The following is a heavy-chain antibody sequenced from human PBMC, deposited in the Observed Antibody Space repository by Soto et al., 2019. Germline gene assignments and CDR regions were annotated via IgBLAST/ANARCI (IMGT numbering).Heavy chain of an antibody. CDR3: AKDIGAADPDAEYFQH. Sequence: GGSLRLSCAASGFTFSSYAMSWVRQAPGKGLEWVSAISGSGGSTYYTDSVKGRFTISRDNSKNTLYLQMNSLRAEDTAVYYCAKDIGAADPDAEYFQHWGQGTLVTVSS. D-gene: IGHD6-13*01. CDR2: ISGSGGST. J-gene: IGHJ1*01. V-gene: IGHV3-23*01. CDR1: GFTFSSYA.